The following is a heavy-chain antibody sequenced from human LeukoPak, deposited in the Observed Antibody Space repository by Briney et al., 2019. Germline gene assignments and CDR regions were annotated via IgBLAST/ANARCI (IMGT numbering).Heavy chain of an antibody. CDR3: ARHESNGYIASAFDY. CDR1: GYSFSNYW. Sequence: GESLKISCKGSGYSFSNYWIGWVRQIPGKGLEWMGIIYPGDSDTRYSPSFQGQVTISADKSIRTAYLQWSSLKASDTAMYYCARHESNGYIASAFDYWGQGTLVTVSS. V-gene: IGHV5-51*01. D-gene: IGHD5-24*01. J-gene: IGHJ4*02. CDR2: IYPGDSDT.